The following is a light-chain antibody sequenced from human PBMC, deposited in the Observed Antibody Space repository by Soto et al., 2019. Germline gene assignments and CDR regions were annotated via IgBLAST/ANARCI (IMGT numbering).Light chain of an antibody. CDR2: SNN. V-gene: IGLV1-44*01. CDR1: SSNIGRNT. J-gene: IGLJ2*01. CDR3: AGWDDSLNGPV. Sequence: QSVLTQPPSASGTPGQRVTISCSGSSSNIGRNTVNWYQQLPGTAPKLLIYSNNQRPSGVPDRFSGSKSGTSGALAISGLQSEHEADYYCAGWDDSLNGPVFGGGTQLTVL.